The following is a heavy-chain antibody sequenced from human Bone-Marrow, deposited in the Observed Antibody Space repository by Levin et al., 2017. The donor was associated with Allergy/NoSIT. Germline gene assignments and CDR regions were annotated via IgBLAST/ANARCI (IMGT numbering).Heavy chain of an antibody. Sequence: RAGGSLRLSCVASGFTFSSHGMHWVRQAPGKGLEWVAGIRYDAGNKYYADSVKGRVTISRDNSKNTLYLQMNTLRAGDTALYSCARDRDRLALAGTVFDYWGRGTLVTVSS. J-gene: IGHJ4*02. V-gene: IGHV3-33*01. CDR2: IRYDAGNK. D-gene: IGHD6-19*01. CDR1: GFTFSSHG. CDR3: ARDRDRLALAGTVFDY.